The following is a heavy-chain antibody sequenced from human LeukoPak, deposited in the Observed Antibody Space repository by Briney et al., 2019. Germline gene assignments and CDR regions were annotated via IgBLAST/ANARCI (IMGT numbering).Heavy chain of an antibody. CDR1: GGSISSGGYY. CDR2: IHYSGST. J-gene: IGHJ5*02. V-gene: IGHV4-31*03. D-gene: IGHD2-21*02. Sequence: PSETLSLTCTVSGGSISSGGYYWSWIRQHPGKGLEWIGYIHYSGSTYYSPSLKSRVTISVDTSKNQFSLKLRYVTAADTAVYYCARTYMTSARFDPWGQGTLVTVSS. CDR3: ARTYMTSARFDP.